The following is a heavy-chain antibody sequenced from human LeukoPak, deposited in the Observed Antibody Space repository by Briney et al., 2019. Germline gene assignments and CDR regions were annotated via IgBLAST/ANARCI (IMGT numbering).Heavy chain of an antibody. V-gene: IGHV4-59*12. CDR3: ARAPATGTGNAFDY. CDR2: MYYSGST. D-gene: IGHD1-1*01. Sequence: SETLSLTCTVSGGSISSYYWSWIRQPPGKGLEWIGYMYYSGSTNYSPSLKSRVTISLDTSKNQFSLQLNSVAPEDTAVYYCARAPATGTGNAFDYWGQGTLVTVSS. J-gene: IGHJ4*02. CDR1: GGSISSYY.